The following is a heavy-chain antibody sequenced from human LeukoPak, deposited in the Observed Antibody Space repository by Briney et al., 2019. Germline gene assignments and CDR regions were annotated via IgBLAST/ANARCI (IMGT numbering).Heavy chain of an antibody. J-gene: IGHJ4*02. V-gene: IGHV3-21*01. D-gene: IGHD3-3*01. Sequence: PGGSLRLSCAASGFTFSSYSMNWVRQTPGKGLEWVSSISSSSTYIYYADSVKGRFTISRDNAKNSLYLQMNSLRAEDTAVYYCARGEITIFGVVIIPWYFDYWGQGTLVTVSS. CDR1: GFTFSSYS. CDR2: ISSSSTYI. CDR3: ARGEITIFGVVIIPWYFDY.